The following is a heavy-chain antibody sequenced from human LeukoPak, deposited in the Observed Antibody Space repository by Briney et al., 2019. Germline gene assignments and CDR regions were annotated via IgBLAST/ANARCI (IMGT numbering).Heavy chain of an antibody. J-gene: IGHJ6*03. CDR2: ISRSGGST. D-gene: IGHD3-3*01. CDR1: GITFSSYA. V-gene: IGHV3-23*01. Sequence: QPGGSLRLSCAVSGITFSSYAMNWVRQAPGKGLEWISVISRSGGSTYYADSVKGRFTISRDNSKKTLYLQMNSLRAEDTAVYYCAKRWLLYSEPHYMDVWGKGTTVTASS. CDR3: AKRWLLYSEPHYMDV.